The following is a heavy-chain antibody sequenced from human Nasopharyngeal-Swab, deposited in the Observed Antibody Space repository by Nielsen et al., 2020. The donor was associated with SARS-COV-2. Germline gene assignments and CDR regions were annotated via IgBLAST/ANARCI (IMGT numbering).Heavy chain of an antibody. V-gene: IGHV3-21*01. CDR1: GFTFSSYS. Sequence: GGSLRLSCAASGFTFSSYSMNWVRQAPGKGLEWASSISSSSSYIYYADSVKGRFTISRDNAKNSLYLQMNSLRAEDTAVYYCAREDIVVVPAGSYYGMDVWGQGTTVTVSS. J-gene: IGHJ6*02. D-gene: IGHD2-2*01. CDR3: AREDIVVVPAGSYYGMDV. CDR2: ISSSSSYI.